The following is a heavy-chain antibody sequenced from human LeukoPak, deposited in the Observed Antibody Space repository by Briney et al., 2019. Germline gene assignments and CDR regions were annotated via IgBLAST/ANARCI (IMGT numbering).Heavy chain of an antibody. CDR1: GFTFSSYE. Sequence: GGSLRLSCAASGFTFSSYEMSWIRQAPGKGLEWISYISSSGSTIYYEDSVKGRYTISRDNAKYSLYLQMDSLRAEDTAVYYCARDRWVGWLQPGYFDYWGQGTLVTVSS. D-gene: IGHD5-24*01. CDR2: ISSSGSTI. J-gene: IGHJ4*02. CDR3: ARDRWVGWLQPGYFDY. V-gene: IGHV3-48*03.